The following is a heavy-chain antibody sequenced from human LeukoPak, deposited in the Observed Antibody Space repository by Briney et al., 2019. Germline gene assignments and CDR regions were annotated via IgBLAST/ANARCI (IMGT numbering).Heavy chain of an antibody. D-gene: IGHD2-2*01. CDR2: ISNSGGST. J-gene: IGHJ4*02. CDR1: GFTFSSYA. Sequence: GGSLRLSCAASGFTFSSYAMSWVRQAPGRGLEWVSAISNSGGSTYYADSVKGRFTISRDNSKNTLNLQMNSLRAEDTAVYYCAKDSCSSTSCYRGVDYWGQGTLVTVSS. CDR3: AKDSCSSTSCYRGVDY. V-gene: IGHV3-23*01.